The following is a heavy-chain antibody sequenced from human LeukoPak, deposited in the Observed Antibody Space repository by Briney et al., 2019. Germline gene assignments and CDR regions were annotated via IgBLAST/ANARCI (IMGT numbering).Heavy chain of an antibody. CDR3: ARAGYCSGGSCYSIGPNDAFDI. Sequence: PGGSLRLSCAASGFTFSSYAMHWVRQAPGKGLEWVAVISYDGSNKYYADSVKGRFTISRDNSKNTLYLQMNSLRAEDTAVYYCARAGYCSGGSCYSIGPNDAFDIWGQGTMVTVSS. CDR2: ISYDGSNK. J-gene: IGHJ3*02. V-gene: IGHV3-30-3*01. D-gene: IGHD2-15*01. CDR1: GFTFSSYA.